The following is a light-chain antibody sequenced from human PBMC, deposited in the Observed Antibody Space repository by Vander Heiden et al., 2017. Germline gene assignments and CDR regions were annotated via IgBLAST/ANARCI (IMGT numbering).Light chain of an antibody. J-gene: IGKJ2*01. CDR1: QNIYTY. CDR3: QQSYSTPYT. Sequence: IKTTQSPSSLSASVGERVTITCRASQNIYTYLNWYQQKLGKAPKLLIYAASNLQNGVPSRFSGSGSGTDFTLTISSLQPEDFATYYCQQSYSTPYTFGQGTKVEIK. V-gene: IGKV1-39*01. CDR2: AAS.